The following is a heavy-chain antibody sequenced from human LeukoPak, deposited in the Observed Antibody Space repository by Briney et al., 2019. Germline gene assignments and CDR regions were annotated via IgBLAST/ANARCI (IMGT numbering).Heavy chain of an antibody. Sequence: PSETLSLTCTVSGGSISSGSYYWSWIRQPPGKGLEWIGYMYYSGSTNYNPSLKSRVTISVDTSKNQFSLKLSSVTAADTAVYYCARVDSGSYYDYVWGSYPRRFGYYYYMDVWGKGTTVTVSS. CDR1: GGSISSGSYY. CDR3: ARVDSGSYYDYVWGSYPRRFGYYYYMDV. CDR2: MYYSGST. J-gene: IGHJ6*03. V-gene: IGHV4-61*01. D-gene: IGHD3-16*02.